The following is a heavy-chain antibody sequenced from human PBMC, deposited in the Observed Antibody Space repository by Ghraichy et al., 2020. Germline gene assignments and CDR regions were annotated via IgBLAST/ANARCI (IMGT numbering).Heavy chain of an antibody. V-gene: IGHV1-2*02. CDR2: INPNSGGT. D-gene: IGHD2-2*01. CDR1: GYTFTGYY. J-gene: IGHJ5*02. CDR3: ARDQGYCSSTSCYLWFDP. Sequence: ASVKVSCKASGYTFTGYYMHWVRQAPGQGLEWMGWINPNSGGTNYAQKFQGRVTMTRDTSISTAYMELSRLRSDDTAVYYCARDQGYCSSTSCYLWFDPWGQGTLVTVSS.